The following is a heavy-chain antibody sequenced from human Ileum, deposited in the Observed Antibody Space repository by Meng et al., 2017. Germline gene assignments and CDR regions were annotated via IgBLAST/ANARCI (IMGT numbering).Heavy chain of an antibody. V-gene: IGHV3-15*01. D-gene: IGHD6-19*01. J-gene: IGHJ4*02. CDR2: IRSNIHGGTA. Sequence: GGSLRLSCAASGFTFSNAWMNWVRQAPGKGLEWIGRIRSNIHGGTADYAAPVKGRFTISRDDSKNTLYLQVNSLTSEDTAVYYCTTRSPVAGRLDYWGQGTLVTVSS. CDR3: TTRSPVAGRLDY. CDR1: GFTFSNAW.